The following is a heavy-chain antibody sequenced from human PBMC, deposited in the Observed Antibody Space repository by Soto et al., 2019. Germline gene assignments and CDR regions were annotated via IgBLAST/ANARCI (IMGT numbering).Heavy chain of an antibody. D-gene: IGHD3-22*01. CDR1: GGSISSGGYY. CDR2: IYYSGST. CDR3: ASYYYDSSQDWFDP. Sequence: SETLSLTCTVSGGSISSGGYYWSWIRQHPGKGLEWIGYIYYSGSTYYNPSLKSRVTISVDTSKNQFSLKLSSVTAADTAVYYCASYYYDSSQDWFDPWGQGTLVTVSS. J-gene: IGHJ5*02. V-gene: IGHV4-31*03.